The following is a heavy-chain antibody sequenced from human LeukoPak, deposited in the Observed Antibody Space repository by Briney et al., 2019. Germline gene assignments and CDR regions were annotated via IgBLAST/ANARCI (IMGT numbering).Heavy chain of an antibody. CDR1: GFTFSSYW. V-gene: IGHV3-7*01. D-gene: IGHD3-10*01. Sequence: GGSLRLSCAASGFTFSSYWMSWVRQAPGKGLEWVANIKQGGSEKYYVDSVKGRFTISRDNAKNSLYLQMNSLRAEDTAVYYCASSTYYGSGIQRGYWGQETLVTVSS. J-gene: IGHJ4*02. CDR3: ASSTYYGSGIQRGY. CDR2: IKQGGSEK.